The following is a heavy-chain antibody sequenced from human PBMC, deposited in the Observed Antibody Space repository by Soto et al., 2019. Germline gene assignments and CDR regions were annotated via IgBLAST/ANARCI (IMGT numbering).Heavy chain of an antibody. CDR2: IYYSGST. D-gene: IGHD3-3*01. CDR1: GGSISSGGFS. V-gene: IGHV4-30-2*06. CDR3: ARDFAYFDS. Sequence: SETLSLTCAVSGGSISSGGFSWSWIRQSPGKGLELIGYIYYSGSTYYNPSLKSRVTISVDRSKNEFSLRLSSVTAADTAVYFCARDFAYFDSWGQGTLVTVSS. J-gene: IGHJ4*02.